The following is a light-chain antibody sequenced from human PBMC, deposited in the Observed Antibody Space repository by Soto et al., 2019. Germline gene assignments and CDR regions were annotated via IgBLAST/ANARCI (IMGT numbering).Light chain of an antibody. V-gene: IGLV4-69*01. CDR1: SGHSSYA. CDR2: LNSDGSH. CDR3: QTWGTGIHESV. J-gene: IGLJ1*01. Sequence: QLVLTQSPSASASLGASVKLTCTLSSGHSSYAIAWHQQQPEKGPRYLMKLNSDGSHSKGDGIPDRFSGSSSGAERYLTISSLQSEDEADYYCQTWGTGIHESVFGTGTKVTVL.